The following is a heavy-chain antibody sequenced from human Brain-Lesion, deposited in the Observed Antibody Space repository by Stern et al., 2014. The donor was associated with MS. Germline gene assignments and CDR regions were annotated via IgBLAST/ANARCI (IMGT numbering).Heavy chain of an antibody. V-gene: IGHV4-39*01. CDR1: GGSINTNNYY. Sequence: QLQLQESGPGLVKPSETLSLTCTVSGGSINTNNYYWGWIRQPPGKGLEWIGNIYSSGSTFYSPSLKSRVPMSLDPPKNQFSMNLSSVTAADTAVYYCARTGDDFGDYSLSYWGQGTLVTVSS. CDR3: ARTGDDFGDYSLSY. J-gene: IGHJ4*02. CDR2: IYSSGST. D-gene: IGHD4-17*01.